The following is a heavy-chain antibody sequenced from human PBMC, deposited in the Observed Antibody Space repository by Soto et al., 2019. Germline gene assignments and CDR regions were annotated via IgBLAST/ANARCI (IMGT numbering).Heavy chain of an antibody. D-gene: IGHD4-17*01. J-gene: IGHJ5*02. CDR1: GFTFSSYA. V-gene: IGHV3-23*01. CDR3: AKRPTVSPSGWFDP. Sequence: EVQLLESGGGLVQPGVSLRLSCAASGFTFSSYAMAWVRKTPGKGLEWVSSISGSGDSTYYADSVKGRFTISRDNSKNTLFLQMNSLRAEDTALYYCAKRPTVSPSGWFDPWGQGTLVTVSS. CDR2: ISGSGDST.